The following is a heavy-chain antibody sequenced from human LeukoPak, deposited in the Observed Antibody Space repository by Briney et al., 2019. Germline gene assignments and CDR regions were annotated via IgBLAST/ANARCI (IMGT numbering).Heavy chain of an antibody. D-gene: IGHD1-20*01. CDR2: ISISSTYL. CDR3: ARGNWFVDY. Sequence: GGSLRLSCEASGFTFSSYSMSWLRRTPGKGLEWLSYISISSTYLHYADSVKGRFTISRDNAKRSLFLQMNSLRADDTAVYYCARGNWFVDYWGQGTLVTVSS. CDR1: GFTFSSYS. V-gene: IGHV3-21*05. J-gene: IGHJ4*02.